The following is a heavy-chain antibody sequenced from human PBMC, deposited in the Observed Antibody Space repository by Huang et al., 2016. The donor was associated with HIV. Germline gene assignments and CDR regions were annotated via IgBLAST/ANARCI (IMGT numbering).Heavy chain of an antibody. CDR2: INPKRGGT. Sequence: QVQLVQSGAEVKNPGASVRVSCKASGYTFTDSNIQWVRQAPGQGLEWRGWINPKRGGTIYEQRCQGRITMTRDTTISTVHMDLRRIQSDDTAVYFCARDWSFGSSTSPADWGQGTLVTVSS. CDR3: ARDWSFGSSTSPAD. CDR1: GYTFTDSN. J-gene: IGHJ4*02. V-gene: IGHV1-2*02. D-gene: IGHD6-6*01.